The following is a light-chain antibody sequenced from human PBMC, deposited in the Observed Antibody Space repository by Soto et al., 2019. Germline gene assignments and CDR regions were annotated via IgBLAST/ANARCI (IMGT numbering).Light chain of an antibody. Sequence: DLQMTQSPSTLSASVGDRVTITCRASQSCRNSLAWYQQKAGKAPTLLIYDASTLQSGVPSRFSGSGSGTEFSLTISSLQPEDFATYYCLCYITYPWTFDQGTKVEIK. CDR1: QSCRNS. J-gene: IGKJ1*01. V-gene: IGKV1-5*01. CDR2: DAS. CDR3: LCYITYPWT.